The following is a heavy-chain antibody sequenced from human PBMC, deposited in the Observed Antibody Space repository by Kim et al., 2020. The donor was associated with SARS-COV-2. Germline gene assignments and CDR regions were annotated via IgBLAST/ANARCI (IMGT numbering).Heavy chain of an antibody. J-gene: IGHJ4*02. CDR3: GDSGWSGRGFDY. Sequence: CYNPAVKSRVSISVDTSKTQFYLKLGSVTAADTAVYYCGDSGWSGRGFDYWGQGTLVTVSS. D-gene: IGHD6-19*01. V-gene: IGHV4-39*01.